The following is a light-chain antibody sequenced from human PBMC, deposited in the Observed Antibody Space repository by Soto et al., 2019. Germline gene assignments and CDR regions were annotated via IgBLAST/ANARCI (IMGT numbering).Light chain of an antibody. CDR1: QSVDSTF. J-gene: IGKJ5*01. CDR3: HQYAGSPNT. CDR2: GAS. V-gene: IGKV3-20*01. Sequence: EIVLTHSPGTLYLSPGERATLSCRASQSVDSTFLAWYQQKRGQAPRLLIYGASSRATGIPDRFSGSGSGTDFTLTISRLETEDFAGYYCHQYAGSPNTFGQGTRLE.